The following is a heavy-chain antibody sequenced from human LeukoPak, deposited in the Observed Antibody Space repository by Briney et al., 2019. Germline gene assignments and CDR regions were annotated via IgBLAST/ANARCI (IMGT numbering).Heavy chain of an antibody. CDR1: GFSFSSYW. V-gene: IGHV3-7*03. CDR2: IKQDGSEK. D-gene: IGHD3-22*01. Sequence: GGSLRLSWAASGFSFSSYWMSWVSQAPGKGLEWVANIKQDGSEKYYLDSVKGRFAISRDNAKNSLYLQMNSLRVEDTAVYYCARSQWLSHDAFDIWGQGTMVTVSS. CDR3: ARSQWLSHDAFDI. J-gene: IGHJ3*02.